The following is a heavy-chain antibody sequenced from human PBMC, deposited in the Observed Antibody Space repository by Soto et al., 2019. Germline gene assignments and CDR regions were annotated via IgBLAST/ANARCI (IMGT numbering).Heavy chain of an antibody. Sequence: ASVKVSCKVSGYTLTELSMHWVRQAPGKGLEWMGGFDPEDGETIYAQKFQGRVTMTEDTSTDTAYMELSSLRSEDTAVYYCATAGIVVVPAAMRHYYYYYMDVWGKGTTVTVSS. CDR2: FDPEDGET. J-gene: IGHJ6*03. V-gene: IGHV1-24*01. CDR3: ATAGIVVVPAAMRHYYYYYMDV. D-gene: IGHD2-2*01. CDR1: GYTLTELS.